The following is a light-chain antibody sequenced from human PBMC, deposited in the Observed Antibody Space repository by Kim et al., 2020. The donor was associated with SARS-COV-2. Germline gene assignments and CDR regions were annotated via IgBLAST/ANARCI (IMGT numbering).Light chain of an antibody. CDR1: SSNIGTGYD. Sequence: QSVLTQPPSVSGAPGQRVTISCTGSSSNIGTGYDVHWYQQFPGAAPKLLIYENNNRPSGVHDRFSGSKSGTSASLAITGLQAEDEADYYCQCYDSSLSATVFGTGTKVTVL. CDR2: ENN. J-gene: IGLJ1*01. V-gene: IGLV1-40*01. CDR3: QCYDSSLSATV.